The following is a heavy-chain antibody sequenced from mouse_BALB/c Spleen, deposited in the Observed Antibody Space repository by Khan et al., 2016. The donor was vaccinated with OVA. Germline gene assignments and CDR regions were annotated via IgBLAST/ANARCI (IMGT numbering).Heavy chain of an antibody. Sequence: QVQLKESGAELARPGASVKLSCKASGYTFTDYYINWVKQRTGQGLEWIGELSPGSGDTYYTEKFKGKATLTADKSSTTAYMQLSSLTSEASAVDFCARRSYFGYTLAYWGQGTLVTVSA. V-gene: IGHV1-77*01. J-gene: IGHJ3*01. CDR2: LSPGSGDT. CDR1: GYTFTDYY. CDR3: ARRSYFGYTLAY. D-gene: IGHD1-2*01.